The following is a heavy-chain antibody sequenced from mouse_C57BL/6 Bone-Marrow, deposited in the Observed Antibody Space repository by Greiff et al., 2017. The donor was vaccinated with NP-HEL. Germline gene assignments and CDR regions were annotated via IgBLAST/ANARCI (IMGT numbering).Heavy chain of an antibody. Sequence: EVKLEESGGGLVQPGGSMKLSCAASGFTFSDAWMAWVRQSPEKGLEWVAEIRNNGNNHASYYAVSVNGRFTISRDDSKSSVYLQMNSLRAEDTGIYYCTTFYDYVGFAYWGQGTLVTVSA. CDR2: IRNNGNNHAS. J-gene: IGHJ3*01. CDR1: GFTFSDAW. V-gene: IGHV6-6*01. CDR3: TTFYDYVGFAY. D-gene: IGHD2-4*01.